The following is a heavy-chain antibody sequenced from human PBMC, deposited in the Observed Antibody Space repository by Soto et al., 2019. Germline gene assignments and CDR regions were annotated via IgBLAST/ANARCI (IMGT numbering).Heavy chain of an antibody. Sequence: QVQLVESGGGVVQPGKSLRLSCAGSGFTFSSYGMNWVRQAPGKGLEGVAVISYDGSNKYYADSVKGRFTISRDNSKNTLYLQMSSLRADDPAVYYCAKDRIGAGVRGYFDYWGQGTLVTVSS. J-gene: IGHJ4*02. D-gene: IGHD3-10*01. CDR1: GFTFSSYG. CDR3: AKDRIGAGVRGYFDY. CDR2: ISYDGSNK. V-gene: IGHV3-30*18.